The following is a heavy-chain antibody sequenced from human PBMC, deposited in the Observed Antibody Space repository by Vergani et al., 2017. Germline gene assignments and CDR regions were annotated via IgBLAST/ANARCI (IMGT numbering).Heavy chain of an antibody. J-gene: IGHJ4*02. D-gene: IGHD3-10*01. CDR1: GYSISSGNY. Sequence: QVQLQESGPGLVKPSETLSLTCAVSGYSISSGNYWGWIRQPPGKGLEWIGSIYHSGSTYYNPSLKSRVTISVDTSKNQFSLKLSSVTAADTAVYYCARLRGYGSGSYLDYWGQGTLVTVSS. CDR2: IYHSGST. V-gene: IGHV4-38-2*01. CDR3: ARLRGYGSGSYLDY.